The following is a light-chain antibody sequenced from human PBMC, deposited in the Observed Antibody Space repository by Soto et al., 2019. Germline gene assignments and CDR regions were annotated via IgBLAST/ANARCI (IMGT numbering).Light chain of an antibody. CDR3: CSYAGSYTGV. CDR1: SSDVGGYNF. J-gene: IGLJ1*01. V-gene: IGLV2-11*01. CDR2: DVS. Sequence: QSALTQPRSVSGSPGQSVTISCTGTSSDVGGYNFVSWYQQHPGKAPKLMIYDVSKRPSGVPDRFSGSKSGNTASLTISGVQAEDEADYYCCSYAGSYTGVFGTGTKLTVL.